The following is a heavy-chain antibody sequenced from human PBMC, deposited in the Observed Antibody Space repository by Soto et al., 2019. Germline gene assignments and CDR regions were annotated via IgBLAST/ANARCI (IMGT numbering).Heavy chain of an antibody. V-gene: IGHV4-61*08. Sequence: SETLSLTCSVSGDSVSSGDYYWSWIRQPPGKGLEWIGHVYFSGSTNYIPSLKSRLTMSVDTAKNQFSLKLNSVTAADTAVYYCARIPVDTYMIYWSDPWGQGTKVTVSS. J-gene: IGHJ5*02. CDR1: GDSVSSGDYY. CDR2: VYFSGST. D-gene: IGHD3-16*01. CDR3: ARIPVDTYMIYWSDP.